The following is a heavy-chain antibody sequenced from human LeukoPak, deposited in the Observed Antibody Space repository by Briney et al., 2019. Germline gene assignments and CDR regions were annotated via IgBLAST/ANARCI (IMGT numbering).Heavy chain of an antibody. V-gene: IGHV3-9*01. Sequence: PGGSLRLSCAGSGFTFDNYGMHWVRQAPGKGLERVSGISWNSGSLAYADSVKGRFTISRDNAKNSLYLQMNSLRAEDTALYYCAKVITIFGVLIGVDAFDIWGPGTMVTVSS. J-gene: IGHJ3*02. CDR3: AKVITIFGVLIGVDAFDI. CDR2: ISWNSGSL. D-gene: IGHD3-3*01. CDR1: GFTFDNYG.